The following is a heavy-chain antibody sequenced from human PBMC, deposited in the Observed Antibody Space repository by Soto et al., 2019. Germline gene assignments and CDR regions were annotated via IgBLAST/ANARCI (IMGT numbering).Heavy chain of an antibody. D-gene: IGHD3-10*01. V-gene: IGHV1-69*02. CDR1: GDTFNFYS. CDR3: ARSYGSGYRAFDY. CDR2: VNPIVSMS. Sequence: QVQLVQSGAEVKRPGSSVKVSCKASGDTFNFYSINWVRQAPGLGLEWMGRVNPIVSMSNYAQKFQGRVTMTADKSTSTAYRELSSLRSEATAIYYCARSYGSGYRAFDYWGQGALVTVSS. J-gene: IGHJ4*02.